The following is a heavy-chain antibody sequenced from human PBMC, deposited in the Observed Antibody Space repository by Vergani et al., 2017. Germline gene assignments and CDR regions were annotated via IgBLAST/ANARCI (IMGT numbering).Heavy chain of an antibody. CDR1: GGSIRSYY. V-gene: IGHV4-59*01. CDR2: IYYSGIT. D-gene: IGHD3-3*01. J-gene: IGHJ3*02. Sequence: QVQLQESGPGLVKPSETLSLTCNVSGGSIRSYYWSWMRQPPGKGLEWIGYIYYSGITNYNPSLSRRVTISMDTSMNQFSLKLSSVTAADTAVYYCARQVFWSGYFHPDAFDIWGQGTMVTVSS. CDR3: ARQVFWSGYFHPDAFDI.